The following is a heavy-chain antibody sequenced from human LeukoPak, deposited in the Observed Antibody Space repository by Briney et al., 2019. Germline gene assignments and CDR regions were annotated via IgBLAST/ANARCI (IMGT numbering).Heavy chain of an antibody. CDR1: GFTFARHA. V-gene: IGHV3-23*01. J-gene: IGHJ4*02. D-gene: IGHD6-13*01. Sequence: GGSLRLSCAGSGFTFARHALTWVRQAPGMGLEWVSTISGGGGSTHYADSVKGRFTISRDNSKDTVFLQMNNLRAEDTAIYYCARERGSCTSNSCSDYFDYWGQGTLVTVSP. CDR3: ARERGSCTSNSCSDYFDY. CDR2: ISGGGGST.